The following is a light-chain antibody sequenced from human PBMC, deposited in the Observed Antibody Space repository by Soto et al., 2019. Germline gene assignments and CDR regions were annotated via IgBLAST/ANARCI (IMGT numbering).Light chain of an antibody. V-gene: IGKV1-5*03. Sequence: DIQMTQSPSTLSASVGDRVTITCRAIQSISRWLAWYQQKPGKAPKLLIYKASSLESVVPSRFSGSGSGTEFTLTISSLQPDDFATYYCQQYNSYSPTFGQGTKVEIK. CDR3: QQYNSYSPT. CDR2: KAS. J-gene: IGKJ1*01. CDR1: QSISRW.